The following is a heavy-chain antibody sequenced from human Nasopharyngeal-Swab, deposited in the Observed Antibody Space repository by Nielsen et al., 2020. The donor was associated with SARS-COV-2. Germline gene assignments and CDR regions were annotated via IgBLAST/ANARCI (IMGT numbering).Heavy chain of an antibody. CDR3: AKDLRGPYFF. Sequence: GGSLTLSCVASGYSFRTYGMSWVRQAPGKGLEWVAAISGSGDISGSGGSTYYADSVKGRFTISRDNSKNTLSLQMNGLGAEDTAVYYCAKDLRGPYFFWGQGALVTVSS. CDR2: ISGSGDISGSGGST. V-gene: IGHV3-23*01. D-gene: IGHD2/OR15-2a*01. CDR1: GYSFRTYG. J-gene: IGHJ4*02.